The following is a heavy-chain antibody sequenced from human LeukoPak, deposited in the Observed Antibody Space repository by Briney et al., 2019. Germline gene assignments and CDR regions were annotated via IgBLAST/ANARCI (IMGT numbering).Heavy chain of an antibody. J-gene: IGHJ4*02. CDR2: IDPSDSYT. CDR3: ARHASDGYGDY. V-gene: IGHV5-10-1*01. Sequence: WVRQMXXXXLXWMGRIDPSDSYTNYSPSFQGHVTISADKSISTAYLQWSSLKASDTAMYYCARHASDGYGDYWGQGTLVTVSS. D-gene: IGHD5-24*01.